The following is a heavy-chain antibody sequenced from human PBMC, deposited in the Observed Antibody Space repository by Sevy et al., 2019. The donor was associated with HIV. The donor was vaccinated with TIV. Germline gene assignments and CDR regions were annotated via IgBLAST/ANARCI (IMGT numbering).Heavy chain of an antibody. Sequence: GESLKISCAASGFTFNYYGMYWVRQAPGKGLEWVSFIRYDGSNKDYAGSVKGRFTISRDNSKNTMYLQMNSLRGEETAVYHCAKDRVGVVPAAPGLGYYYGMDVWGQGTTVTVSS. CDR1: GFTFNYYG. CDR3: AKDRVGVVPAAPGLGYYYGMDV. V-gene: IGHV3-30*02. J-gene: IGHJ6*02. D-gene: IGHD2-2*01. CDR2: IRYDGSNK.